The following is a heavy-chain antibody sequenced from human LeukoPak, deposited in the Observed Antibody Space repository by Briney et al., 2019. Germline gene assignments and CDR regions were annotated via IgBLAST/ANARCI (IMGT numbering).Heavy chain of an antibody. J-gene: IGHJ4*02. Sequence: SGGSLRLSCAASGFTFSSNYMSWVRQAPGKGLVWVSRINNGGSVTDYADSVKGRFTISRDNAKNTLYLQMNTLRVEDTAVYYCSRDLRGRDDCWGQGSLVTVSS. CDR1: GFTFSSNY. CDR2: INNGGSVT. D-gene: IGHD5-24*01. CDR3: SRDLRGRDDC. V-gene: IGHV3-74*01.